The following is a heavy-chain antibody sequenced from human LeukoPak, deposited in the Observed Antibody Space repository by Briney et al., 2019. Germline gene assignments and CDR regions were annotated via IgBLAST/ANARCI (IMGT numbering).Heavy chain of an antibody. J-gene: IGHJ4*02. CDR1: GFTFGDYA. CDR2: ISYDGSNK. Sequence: SGGSLRLSCTASGFTFGDYAMSWFRQAPGKGLEWVAVISYDGSNKYYADSVKGRFTISRDNSKNTLYLQMNSLRAEDTAVYYCARDRAVAAIFDYWGQGTLVTVSS. CDR3: ARDRAVAAIFDY. V-gene: IGHV3-30-3*01. D-gene: IGHD6-19*01.